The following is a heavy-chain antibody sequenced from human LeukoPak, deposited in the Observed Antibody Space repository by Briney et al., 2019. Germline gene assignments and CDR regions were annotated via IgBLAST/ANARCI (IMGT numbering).Heavy chain of an antibody. CDR1: GFTFSSYS. CDR2: ISTSNYI. CDR3: ARDDGAYYDSSGNDY. V-gene: IGHV3-21*01. Sequence: GGSLRLSCATSGFTFSSYSMNWVRQATGKGLEWISYISTSNYIYYADSVKGRFTISRDNARKSLYLEMNSLRADDTAVYYCARDDGAYYDSSGNDYWGQGTLVTVSS. D-gene: IGHD3-22*01. J-gene: IGHJ4*02.